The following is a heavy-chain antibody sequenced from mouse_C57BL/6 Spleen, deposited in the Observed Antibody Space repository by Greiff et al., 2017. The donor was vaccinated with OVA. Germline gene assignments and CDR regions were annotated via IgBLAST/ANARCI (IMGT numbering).Heavy chain of an antibody. CDR2: IDPSDSDT. CDR3: ARGDGYLDY. Sequence: QVQLQQPGAELVKPGASVKLSCKASGYTFTSYWMQWVKQRPGQGLEWIGEIDPSDSDTNYNQKFKGKATLTVDTSSSTASIQLSSLTSEDSAVYYCARGDGYLDYWGKGTTVTVSS. D-gene: IGHD2-3*01. CDR1: GYTFTSYW. J-gene: IGHJ2*01. V-gene: IGHV1-50*01.